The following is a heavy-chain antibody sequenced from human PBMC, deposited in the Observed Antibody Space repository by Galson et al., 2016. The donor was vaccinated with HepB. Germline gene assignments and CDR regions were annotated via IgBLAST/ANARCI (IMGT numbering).Heavy chain of an antibody. CDR2: VFYSGST. CDR3: AREGPGGNCSGTSCYTFFDF. J-gene: IGHJ4*02. CDR1: GGSISSGNYY. D-gene: IGHD2-2*02. V-gene: IGHV4-31*03. Sequence: PLSLTCTVSGGSISSGNYYWSWIRQLPGRGLEWIGYVFYSGSTHYNPSLQSRASISVDTSKNQFSLMLSSVTAADSAVYYCAREGPGGNCSGTSCYTFFDFWGQGSLVTVSS.